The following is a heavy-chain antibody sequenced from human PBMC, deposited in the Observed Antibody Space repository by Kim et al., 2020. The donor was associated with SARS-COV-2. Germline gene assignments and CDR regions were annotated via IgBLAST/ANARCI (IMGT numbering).Heavy chain of an antibody. Sequence: GGSLRLSCAASGFTFSSYAMSWVRQAPGKGLEWVSAISGSGGSTYYADSVKGRFTISRDNSKNTLYLQMNSLRAEDTAVYYCAKGLSSIVVVPAAILFDYWGQGTLVTVSS. V-gene: IGHV3-23*01. CDR3: AKGLSSIVVVPAAILFDY. J-gene: IGHJ4*02. CDR1: GFTFSSYA. D-gene: IGHD2-2*01. CDR2: ISGSGGST.